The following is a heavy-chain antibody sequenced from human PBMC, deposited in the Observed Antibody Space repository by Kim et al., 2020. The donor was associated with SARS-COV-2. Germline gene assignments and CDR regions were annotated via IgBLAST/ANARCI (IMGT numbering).Heavy chain of an antibody. J-gene: IGHJ4*02. CDR2: ISSNGGSFT. CDR3: VKDAFGGVVFDS. Sequence: GGSLRLSCSAFGFTFSNFAMHWVRLAPGKRLEFVSVISSNGGSFTNYAESVKGRFTISRDNSKNTLYLQMSSLRPEDTALYYCVKDAFGGVVFDSWGQGT. V-gene: IGHV3-64D*06. CDR1: GFTFSNFA. D-gene: IGHD3-3*01.